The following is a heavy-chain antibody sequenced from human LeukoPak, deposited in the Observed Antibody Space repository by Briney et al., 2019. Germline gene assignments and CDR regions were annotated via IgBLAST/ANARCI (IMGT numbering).Heavy chain of an antibody. Sequence: SETLSLTCAVPGGSISSGGYSWSWIRQPPGKGLEWIGYIYHSGSTYYNPSLKSRVTISVDRSKNQFSPNLSSVTAADTAVYYCAREGYCSGGSCDNWFDPWGQGTLVTVSS. CDR2: IYHSGST. CDR3: AREGYCSGGSCDNWFDP. D-gene: IGHD2-15*01. V-gene: IGHV4-30-2*01. J-gene: IGHJ5*02. CDR1: GGSISSGGYS.